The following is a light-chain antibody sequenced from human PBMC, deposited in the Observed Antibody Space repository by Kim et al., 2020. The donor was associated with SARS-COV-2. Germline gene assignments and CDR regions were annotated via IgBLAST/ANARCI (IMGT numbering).Light chain of an antibody. V-gene: IGLV2-23*02. CDR1: SSDVGSSNL. CDR3: CSYAGSRNVV. CDR2: EVS. J-gene: IGLJ2*01. Sequence: GQSITISCPGTSSDVGSSNLVSWYQQHPGKAPKLMIYEVSKRPSGVSNRFSGSKSGNTASLTISGLQAEDEADYYCCSYAGSRNVVFGGGTQLTVL.